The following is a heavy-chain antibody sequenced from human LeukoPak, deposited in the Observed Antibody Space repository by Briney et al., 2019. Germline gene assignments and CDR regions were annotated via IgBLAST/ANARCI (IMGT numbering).Heavy chain of an antibody. CDR1: GFTFSSYG. CDR2: ISYDGSNK. J-gene: IGHJ3*02. CDR3: AKKGDMNGGAFDI. Sequence: GGSLRLSCAASGFTFSSYGMHWVRQAPGKGLEWVAVISYDGSNKYYADPVKGRFTISRDNSKNTLYLQMNSLRAEDTAVYYCAKKGDMNGGAFDIWGQGTMVTVSS. D-gene: IGHD2-15*01. V-gene: IGHV3-30*18.